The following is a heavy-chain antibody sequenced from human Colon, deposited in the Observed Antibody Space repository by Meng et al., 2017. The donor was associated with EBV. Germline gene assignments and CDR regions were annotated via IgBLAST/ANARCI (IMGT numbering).Heavy chain of an antibody. D-gene: IGHD3-10*01. J-gene: IGHJ5*02. Sequence: QVQLEEFGSGPVRASQTLSLSCAASGDSITSGAYPWTWIRQPPGKGLEWIGYIYHGVNIYYTPSLRSRVTISVDKSRNQFSLKLTSVSAADTAVYYCVRDTRRGGGWFDPWGQGTLVTVSS. CDR2: IYHGVNI. CDR3: VRDTRRGGGWFDP. V-gene: IGHV4-30-2*01. CDR1: GDSITSGAYP.